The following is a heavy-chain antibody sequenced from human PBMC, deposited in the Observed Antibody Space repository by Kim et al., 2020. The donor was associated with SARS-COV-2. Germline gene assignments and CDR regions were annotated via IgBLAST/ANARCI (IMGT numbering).Heavy chain of an antibody. Sequence: SETLSLTCPISGGTVKYGECWRCLLPQPAHQRLGWVVESSYGGSTYSNRSLECRLTLSVDTSKNQFSLKLSAVTTADTAGYYCARAPNVVSIAISAFDI. J-gene: IGHJ3*02. CDR3: ARAPNVVSIAISAFDI. CDR2: SSYGGST. D-gene: IGHD2-21*01. V-gene: IGHV4-30-4*01. CDR1: GGTVKYGECW.